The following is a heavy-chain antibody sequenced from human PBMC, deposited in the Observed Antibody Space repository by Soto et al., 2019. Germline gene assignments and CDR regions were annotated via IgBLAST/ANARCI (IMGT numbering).Heavy chain of an antibody. D-gene: IGHD6-19*01. J-gene: IGHJ6*02. CDR2: ISGSGGST. V-gene: IGHV3-23*01. CDR1: GFTFSSYA. CDR3: AKGISRSGWYEGYYGMDV. Sequence: PRLSCAASGFTFSSYAMSWVRQAPGKGLEWVSAISGSGGSTYYADSVKGRFTISRDNSKNTLYLQMNSLRAEDTAVYYCAKGISRSGWYEGYYGMDVWGQGTTVTVSS.